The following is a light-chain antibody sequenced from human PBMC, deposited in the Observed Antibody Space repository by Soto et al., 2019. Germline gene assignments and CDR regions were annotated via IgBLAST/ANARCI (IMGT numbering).Light chain of an antibody. CDR1: QDIRHD. CDR2: AAS. J-gene: IGKJ4*01. V-gene: IGKV1-6*01. Sequence: AIQMTQSPSSLSASVGDRVTITCRASQDIRHDLGWYQQKPGKAPKLLIYAASSLENGVLSRFSGSGSGTDFTLTISGLQSEDFATYYCLQDYNYPLIFGGGTKVEIK. CDR3: LQDYNYPLI.